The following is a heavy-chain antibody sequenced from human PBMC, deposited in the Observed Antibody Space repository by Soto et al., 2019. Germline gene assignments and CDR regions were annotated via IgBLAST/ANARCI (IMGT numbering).Heavy chain of an antibody. Sequence: GESLKISCKGSGYSFTSYWIGWVRQMPGKGLEWMGIIYPGDSDTRYSPSFQGQVTISADKSISTAYLQWSSLKASDTAMYYCARHFWSGYFPYYYGMDVWGKGTTVTVSS. CDR1: GYSFTSYW. CDR2: IYPGDSDT. V-gene: IGHV5-51*01. CDR3: ARHFWSGYFPYYYGMDV. J-gene: IGHJ6*04. D-gene: IGHD3-3*01.